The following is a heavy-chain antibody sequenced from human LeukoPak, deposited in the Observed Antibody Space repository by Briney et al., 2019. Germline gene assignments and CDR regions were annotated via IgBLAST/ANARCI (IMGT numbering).Heavy chain of an antibody. Sequence: ASVKVSCKASGYTFTGYYMHWVRQAPGQGLEWMGWINPNSGGTNYAQKFQGRVTMTRDTSISTAYMELSRLRSDDTAVYYCARGRRLTAMVGNYYYYMDVWGKGTTVTVSS. CDR1: GYTFTGYY. D-gene: IGHD5-18*01. J-gene: IGHJ6*03. CDR3: ARGRRLTAMVGNYYYYMDV. CDR2: INPNSGGT. V-gene: IGHV1-2*02.